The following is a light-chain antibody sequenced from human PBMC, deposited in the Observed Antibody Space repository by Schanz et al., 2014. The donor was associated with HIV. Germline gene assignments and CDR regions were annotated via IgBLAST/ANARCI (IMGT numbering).Light chain of an antibody. Sequence: EIVMTQSPAILSVSPGERVTLSCRARQSVSRYLAWYQHKPGQAPRLLMYDTNTRATGIPARISGSGSGTEFTLTISRLQSEDFALYYCQQYATTPLTFGQGTRLEIK. CDR1: QSVSRY. CDR2: DTN. J-gene: IGKJ5*01. CDR3: QQYATTPLT. V-gene: IGKV3-15*01.